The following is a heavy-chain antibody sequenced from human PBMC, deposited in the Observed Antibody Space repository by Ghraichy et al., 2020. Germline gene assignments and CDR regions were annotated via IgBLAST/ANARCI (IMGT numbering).Heavy chain of an antibody. Sequence: LSLTCAASGFTFSSYAMSWVRQAPGKGLEWVSGISGSGGSTYYADSVKGRFTISRDKSRNTLYLQMSSLGAEDTAVYYCTKAAGDQWFFDLWGRGTLV. CDR3: TKAAGDQWFFDL. J-gene: IGHJ2*01. CDR1: GFTFSSYA. D-gene: IGHD7-27*01. V-gene: IGHV3-23*01. CDR2: ISGSGGST.